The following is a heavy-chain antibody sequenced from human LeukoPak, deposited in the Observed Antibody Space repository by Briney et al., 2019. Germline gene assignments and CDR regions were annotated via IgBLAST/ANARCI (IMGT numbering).Heavy chain of an antibody. CDR2: ITSSVGPT. V-gene: IGHV3-23*01. CDR3: ARNGDSGYYYGMDV. Sequence: GGSLRLSCAASGYSFSSYAMSWVRQAPGGGLEWVSTITSSVGPTYYADSVKGRFTVSRDNSKNTLSLQMNSLRVEDTAVYYCARNGDSGYYYGMDVWGQGTTVTVSS. D-gene: IGHD4-17*01. CDR1: GYSFSSYA. J-gene: IGHJ6*02.